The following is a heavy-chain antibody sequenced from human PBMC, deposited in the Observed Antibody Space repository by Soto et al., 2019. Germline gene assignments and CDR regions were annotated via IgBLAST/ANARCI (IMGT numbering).Heavy chain of an antibody. J-gene: IGHJ5*02. CDR1: GGSMSRYY. D-gene: IGHD1-1*01. V-gene: IGHV4-59*01. Sequence: SETLSLTCTVSGGSMSRYYWTWIRQPPGKGLEWIGNIHYTGSTNYNPSLESRVTILLGTSTSQFSLKVSSVTAADTAVYYCERDLTISSTDGPLDPWGHGTLVTVSS. CDR2: IHYTGST. CDR3: ERDLTISSTDGPLDP.